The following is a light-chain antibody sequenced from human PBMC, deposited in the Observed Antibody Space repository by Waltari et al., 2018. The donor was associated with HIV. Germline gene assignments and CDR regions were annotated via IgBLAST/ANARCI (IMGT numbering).Light chain of an antibody. J-gene: IGLJ3*02. CDR1: SSDVGAYNY. V-gene: IGLV2-11*01. Sequence: QSALTQPRSVSGSPGQSVTISCTGTSSDVGAYNYVPWYQQHPGQAPKLIIYDVPKRPYGVLARFSGSKSVNTAALTSSGLQAEDEADYYCCSFAGSYTLVFGGGTNLTVL. CDR3: CSFAGSYTLV. CDR2: DVP.